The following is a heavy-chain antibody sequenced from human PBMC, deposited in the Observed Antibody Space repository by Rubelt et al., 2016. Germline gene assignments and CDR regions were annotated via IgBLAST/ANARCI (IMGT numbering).Heavy chain of an antibody. V-gene: IGHV3-23*01. D-gene: IGHD3-3*01. J-gene: IGHJ4*02. CDR3: AKMSGGFGVLTAGLHFNS. Sequence: EVQLLESGGGLVPPGGSLRLSCAASGFTFSSYAMSWVRQATGKGLEWVSVVGGSGGSTYYADSVKGRVTISRDNPMDRLYLQRNSLRAQETAMYYCAKMSGGFGVLTAGLHFNSWGQGTLVTVSS. CDR2: VGGSGGST. CDR1: GFTFSSYA.